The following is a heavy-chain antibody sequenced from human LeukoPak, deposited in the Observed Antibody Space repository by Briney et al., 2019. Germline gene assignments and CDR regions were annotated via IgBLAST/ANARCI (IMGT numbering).Heavy chain of an antibody. V-gene: IGHV3-23*01. Sequence: GGSLRLSCAASGFSFSSYAMSWVRQAPGKGLEWVSAISGSGGSTYYADSVKGRFTISRDNSKNTLYLQMNSLRAEDTAVYYCAKTSSERYFQHWGQGTLVTVSS. J-gene: IGHJ1*01. CDR1: GFSFSSYA. CDR3: AKTSSERYFQH. CDR2: ISGSGGST.